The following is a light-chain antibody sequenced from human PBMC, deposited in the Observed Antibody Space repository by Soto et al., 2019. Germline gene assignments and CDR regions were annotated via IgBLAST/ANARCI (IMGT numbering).Light chain of an antibody. CDR3: QKYNNALT. CDR2: AAS. Sequence: DIQMTQSPSSLSASVGDRVTITCRASQGISNYLAWYQQKPGKVPKPLIYAASTLQSAVPSRFSGSGSGTDFTLTISSLQPEDVATYYCQKYNNALTFGGGTKVEIK. J-gene: IGKJ4*01. V-gene: IGKV1-27*01. CDR1: QGISNY.